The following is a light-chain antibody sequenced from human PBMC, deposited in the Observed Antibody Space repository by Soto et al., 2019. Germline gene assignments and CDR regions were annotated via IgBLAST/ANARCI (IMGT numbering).Light chain of an antibody. CDR3: QSYDSSLNGFFV. Sequence: QSVLTQPPSVSGVLGQRVTISCTGSSSNIGAGYDVHWYQQVPGTAPKLLIYGNSNRPSGAPDRFSGSKSGTSGSLAITGLQAEDDADYHCQSYDSSLNGFFVFGTGTKVTVL. CDR1: SSNIGAGYD. CDR2: GNS. J-gene: IGLJ1*01. V-gene: IGLV1-40*01.